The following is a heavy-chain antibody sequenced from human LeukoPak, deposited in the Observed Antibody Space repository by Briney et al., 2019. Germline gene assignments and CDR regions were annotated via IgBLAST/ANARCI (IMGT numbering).Heavy chain of an antibody. V-gene: IGHV3-30-3*01. Sequence: GGSLRLSCAASGFTFSSYAIHWVRQAPGKGLEWVTVISYDGSNKYYADSVKGRFTISRDNSKNTLYLQMNSLRAEDTAVYYCAKVRSIAAAGIGAADYWGQGTLVTVSS. J-gene: IGHJ4*02. CDR3: AKVRSIAAAGIGAADY. CDR1: GFTFSSYA. CDR2: ISYDGSNK. D-gene: IGHD6-13*01.